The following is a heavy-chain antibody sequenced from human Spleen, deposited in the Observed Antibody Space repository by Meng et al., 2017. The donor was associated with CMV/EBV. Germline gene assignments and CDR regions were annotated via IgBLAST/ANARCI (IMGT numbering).Heavy chain of an antibody. V-gene: IGHV3-23*01. J-gene: IGHJ4*02. CDR3: ATDPPFNSWPNY. Sequence: GGSLRLSCAASGFTFSSYAISWVRQAPGKGLEWVSAISATGGSTYYADSVKGRFTISRDNSKNTLYLQLKSLRVEDTAVYYCATDPPFNSWPNYWGQGTLVTVSS. CDR2: ISATGGST. CDR1: GFTFSSYA. D-gene: IGHD5-12*01.